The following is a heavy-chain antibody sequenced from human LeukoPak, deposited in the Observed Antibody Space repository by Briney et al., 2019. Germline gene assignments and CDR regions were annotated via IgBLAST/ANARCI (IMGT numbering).Heavy chain of an antibody. J-gene: IGHJ3*02. CDR2: IYHSGST. CDR1: GGSISSGGYS. CDR3: ARLGYCSGGSCYGDAFDI. V-gene: IGHV4-30-2*01. D-gene: IGHD2-15*01. Sequence: PSQTLSLTCAVSGGSISSGGYSWSWIRQPPGKGLEWIGYIYHSGSTNYNPSLKSRVTISVDTSKNQFSLKLSSVTAADTAVYYCARLGYCSGGSCYGDAFDIWGQGTMVTVSS.